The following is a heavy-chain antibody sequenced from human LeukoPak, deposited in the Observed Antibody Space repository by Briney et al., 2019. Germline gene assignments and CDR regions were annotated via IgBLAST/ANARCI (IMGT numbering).Heavy chain of an antibody. CDR3: ARGRGDYGGSWYFDL. Sequence: SVKVSCKASGGTFSSYAISWVRQAPGQGLEWMGGIIPIFGTANYAQKFQGRVTITADESTSTAYMELSSLRSEDTAVYYCARGRGDYGGSWYFDLWGCGTLVTVSS. CDR1: GGTFSSYA. D-gene: IGHD4-23*01. CDR2: IIPIFGTA. V-gene: IGHV1-69*13. J-gene: IGHJ2*01.